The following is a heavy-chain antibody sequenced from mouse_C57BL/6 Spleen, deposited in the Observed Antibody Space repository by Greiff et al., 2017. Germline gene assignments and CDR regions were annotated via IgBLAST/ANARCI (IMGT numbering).Heavy chain of an antibody. V-gene: IGHV1-72*01. CDR2: FNPKSGGT. D-gene: IGHD2-4*01. CDR3: ARGDDYDGWLEY. CDR1: GYTFTSYW. J-gene: IGHJ2*01. Sequence: QVQLQQPGAELVKPGASVKLSCKASGYTFTSYWMHWVKQRPGRGLGWIGWFNPKSGGTKYNEKFKSKATLTVDKSSSTAYMQLSSLTSEDSAVYYCARGDDYDGWLEYWGQGTTLTVSA.